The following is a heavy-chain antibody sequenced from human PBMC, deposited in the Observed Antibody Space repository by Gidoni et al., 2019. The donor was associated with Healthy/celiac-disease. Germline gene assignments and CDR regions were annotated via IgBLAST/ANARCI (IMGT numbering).Heavy chain of an antibody. CDR1: GFTFSSYA. D-gene: IGHD3-22*01. CDR3: AKEAYYYDSSGYYPLANYYYYYMDV. J-gene: IGHJ6*03. Sequence: QVQLVESGGGVVQPGRSLRLSCAASGFTFSSYAMHWVRQAPGKGLEWVAVISYDGSNKYYADSVKGRFTISRDNSKNTLYLQMNSLRAEDTAVYYCAKEAYYYDSSGYYPLANYYYYYMDVWGKGTTVTVSS. V-gene: IGHV3-30*18. CDR2: ISYDGSNK.